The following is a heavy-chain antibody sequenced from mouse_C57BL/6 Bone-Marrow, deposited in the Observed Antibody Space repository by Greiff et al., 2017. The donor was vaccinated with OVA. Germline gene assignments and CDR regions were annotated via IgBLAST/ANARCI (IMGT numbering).Heavy chain of an antibody. CDR3: ARDPRYYYGSSRYFDV. CDR1: GFTFSDYY. J-gene: IGHJ1*03. CDR2: INYDGSST. D-gene: IGHD1-1*01. V-gene: IGHV5-16*01. Sequence: EVKLQESEGGLVQPGSSMKLSCTASGFTFSDYYMAWVRQVPEKGLEWVANINYDGSSTYYLDSLKSRFIISRDNAKNILYLQMSSLKSEDTATYYCARDPRYYYGSSRYFDVWGTGTTVTVSS.